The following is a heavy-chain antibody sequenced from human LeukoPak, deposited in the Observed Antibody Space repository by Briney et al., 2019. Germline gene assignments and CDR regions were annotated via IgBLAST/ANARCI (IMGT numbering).Heavy chain of an antibody. V-gene: IGHV4-34*01. CDR2: INHSGST. D-gene: IGHD5-24*01. Sequence: SETLSLTCAVYGGSFSGYYWSWIRQPPGKGLEWIGEINHSGSTNYNRSLKSRVTISVDTSKNQFSLKLSSVTAADTAVYYCASARWDSWGQGTLVTVSS. CDR1: GGSFSGYY. CDR3: ASARWDS. J-gene: IGHJ4*02.